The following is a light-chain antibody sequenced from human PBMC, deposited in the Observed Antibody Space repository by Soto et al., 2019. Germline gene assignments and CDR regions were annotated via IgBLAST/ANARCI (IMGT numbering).Light chain of an antibody. J-gene: IGLJ7*01. CDR1: SSNIGAGSD. Sequence: QSVLTQPPSVSGAPGQRVTISCTGSSSNIGAGSDVHWYQQLPRTAPKLLIYINNQRPSEVPDRFSGSKSGTSASLAISGLQSEDEADYYCAAWDDSLNGRVFGGGTQLTVL. V-gene: IGLV1-40*01. CDR3: AAWDDSLNGRV. CDR2: INN.